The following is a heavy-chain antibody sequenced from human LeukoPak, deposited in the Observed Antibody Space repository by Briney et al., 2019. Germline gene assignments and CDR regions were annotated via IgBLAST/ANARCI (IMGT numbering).Heavy chain of an antibody. CDR1: GFTFSSYW. D-gene: IGHD3-3*01. Sequence: GGSLRLSCAASGFTFSSYWMSWVRQAPGKGLEWVANIKQDGSEKYYVDSVKGRFTISRDNAKNSLYLQMNSLRAEDTAVYYCARDGGYDFWSGYYWYYYYYMGVWGKGTTVTVSS. J-gene: IGHJ6*03. V-gene: IGHV3-7*01. CDR3: ARDGGYDFWSGYYWYYYYYMGV. CDR2: IKQDGSEK.